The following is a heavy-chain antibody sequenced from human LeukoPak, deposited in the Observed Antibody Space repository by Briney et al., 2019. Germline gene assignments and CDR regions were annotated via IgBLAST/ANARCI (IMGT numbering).Heavy chain of an antibody. V-gene: IGHV3-48*02. Sequence: GGSLRLSCAASGFTFSSYWMHWVRQAPGKGLEWVSYISSDSTTVYHADSVRGRFTISRDNAKNSLYLQMNSLRDEDTAVYYCARTFDSWGQGTMVTVSS. CDR3: ARTFDS. J-gene: IGHJ3*02. CDR2: ISSDSTTV. CDR1: GFTFSSYW.